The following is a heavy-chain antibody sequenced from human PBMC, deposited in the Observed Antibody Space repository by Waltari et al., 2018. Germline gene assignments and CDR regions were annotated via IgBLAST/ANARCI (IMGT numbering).Heavy chain of an antibody. CDR2: ISSISRYI. V-gene: IGHV3-21*01. CDR1: GFTFSSYS. Sequence: EVQLVESGGGLVKPGGSLRLSCAASGFTFSSYSMNWVRQAPGKGLEWVSSISSISRYIYYADSVKGRFTISRDNAKNSLYLQRNSLRAQDTAVYYCARGGTDMVRGVMAYWGQGTLVTVSS. CDR3: ARGGTDMVRGVMAY. D-gene: IGHD3-10*01. J-gene: IGHJ4*02.